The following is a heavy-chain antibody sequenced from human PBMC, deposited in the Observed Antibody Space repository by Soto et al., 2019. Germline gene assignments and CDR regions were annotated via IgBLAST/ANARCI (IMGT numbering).Heavy chain of an antibody. V-gene: IGHV3-30*18. CDR1: GGTLSIYG. CDR2: ISYDGSNK. Sequence: PVGPLRHSYAASGGTLSIYGMHWVRQAPGKGLEWVAVISYDGSNKYYADSVKGRFTISRDNSKNTLYLQMNSLRAEDTAVYYCAKDLVPLELLSGPLDYWGQGTLVTVSS. D-gene: IGHD3-10*01. J-gene: IGHJ4*02. CDR3: AKDLVPLELLSGPLDY.